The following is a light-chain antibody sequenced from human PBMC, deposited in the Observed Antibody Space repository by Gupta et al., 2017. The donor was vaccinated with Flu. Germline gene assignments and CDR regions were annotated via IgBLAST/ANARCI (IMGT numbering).Light chain of an antibody. CDR1: QSISSY. CDR3: QHRDSTPLT. CDR2: AAS. Sequence: DIQMTQSPSSLSASVGDRVTITCRASQSISSYLNWYQQKPGKAPKLLIYAASRVKSGVPSRFSGSGSGTDFTLTISSLQPEDFATYYCQHRDSTPLTFGRGTKVDIK. J-gene: IGKJ4*01. V-gene: IGKV1-39*01.